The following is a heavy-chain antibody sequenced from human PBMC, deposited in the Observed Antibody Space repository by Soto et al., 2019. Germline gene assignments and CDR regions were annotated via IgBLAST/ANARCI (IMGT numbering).Heavy chain of an antibody. CDR2: ISGSGGST. CDR1: GFTFSSYA. CDR3: ANMVFGVVIRDYYMDV. V-gene: IGHV3-23*01. Sequence: GESLKISCAASGFTFSSYAMSWVRQAPGKGLEWVSAISGSGGSTYYADSVKGRFTISRDNSKNTLYLQMNSLRAEDTAVYYCANMVFGVVIRDYYMDVWGKGTTVTVSS. J-gene: IGHJ6*03. D-gene: IGHD3-3*01.